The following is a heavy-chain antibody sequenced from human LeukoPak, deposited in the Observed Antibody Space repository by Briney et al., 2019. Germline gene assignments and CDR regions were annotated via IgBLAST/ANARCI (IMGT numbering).Heavy chain of an antibody. D-gene: IGHD3-22*01. CDR2: IRSDGSNK. J-gene: IGHJ4*02. CDR1: GFSFSTYG. Sequence: GGSLRLSCAASGFSFSTYGMHWVRQAPGKGLEWVAFIRSDGSNKYYADSVKGRFIISRDNSKNTLYLQMNSLRAEDTAVYYCAGTYYYDSSGYWRWGQGTLVTVSS. V-gene: IGHV3-30*02. CDR3: AGTYYYDSSGYWR.